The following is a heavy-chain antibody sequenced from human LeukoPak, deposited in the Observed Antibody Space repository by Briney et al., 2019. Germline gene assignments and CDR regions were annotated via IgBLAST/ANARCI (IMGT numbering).Heavy chain of an antibody. V-gene: IGHV4-59*08. CDR1: GGSISSYY. CDR2: IYYSGST. D-gene: IGHD1-1*01. CDR3: ASHETGSFDY. J-gene: IGHJ4*02. Sequence: SSETLSLTCTVSGGSISSYYWSWIRQPPGKGLEWIGYIYYSGSTNYNPSLKSRVTISVDTSKNQFSLKLSSVTAADTAVYYCASHETGSFDYWGQGTLVTVSS.